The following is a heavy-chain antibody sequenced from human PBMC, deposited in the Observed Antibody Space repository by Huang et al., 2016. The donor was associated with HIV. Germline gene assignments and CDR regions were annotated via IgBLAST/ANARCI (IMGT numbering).Heavy chain of an antibody. D-gene: IGHD3-22*01. CDR1: GFTFSSYW. Sequence: EVQLVESGGGLVQPGGSLRLSCAASGFTFSSYWMPWVRQVQGKGLVWFSRINSDGGSSGYAYSVKGRFTISRDNAKNTVNLQMNSLRVEDTGVYYCVRDPRIQSWLNYFDYWGQGTLVSVSS. J-gene: IGHJ4*02. CDR2: INSDGGSS. V-gene: IGHV3-74*01. CDR3: VRDPRIQSWLNYFDY.